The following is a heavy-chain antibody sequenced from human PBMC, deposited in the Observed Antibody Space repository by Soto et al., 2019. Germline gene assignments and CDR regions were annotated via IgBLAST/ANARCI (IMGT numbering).Heavy chain of an antibody. D-gene: IGHD6-13*01. CDR2: IGTAGDT. J-gene: IGHJ6*02. Sequence: GGSLRLSCAASGFTFSSYDMHWVRQATGKGLEWVSAIGTAGDTYYPGSVKGRFTISRENAKNPWYLQMNSLRAEDTAVYYCAREGIYSSSWSHDYYYYGMDVWGQGITVTVSS. CDR1: GFTFSSYD. V-gene: IGHV3-13*01. CDR3: AREGIYSSSWSHDYYYYGMDV.